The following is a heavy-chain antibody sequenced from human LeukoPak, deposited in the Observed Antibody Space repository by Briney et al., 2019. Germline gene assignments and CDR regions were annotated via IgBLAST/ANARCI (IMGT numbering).Heavy chain of an antibody. CDR2: TSSNGGST. CDR3: AKGYSSGWYDFDV. CDR1: GFTFSSYT. Sequence: GGSLRLSCSASGFTFSSYTMHWVRQAPGKGLEYVSATSSNGGSTYYADSVKGRFTISRDNSKSTLYLQMNSLRAEDTAVYYCAKGYSSGWYDFDVWGEGTLVTVSS. J-gene: IGHJ4*02. V-gene: IGHV3-64*04. D-gene: IGHD6-19*01.